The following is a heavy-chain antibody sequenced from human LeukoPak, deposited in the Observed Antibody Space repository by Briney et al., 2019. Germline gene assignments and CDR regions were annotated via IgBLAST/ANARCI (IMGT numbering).Heavy chain of an antibody. Sequence: SETLSLTCTVSGGSISSGGYYWSWIRQHPGKGLEWIGYIYYSGSTYYNPSLKSRVTISVDTSKNQFSLKLSSVTAADTAVYYCARGGYSYASHWGQGTLVTVSS. CDR3: ARGGYSYASH. J-gene: IGHJ4*02. V-gene: IGHV4-31*03. CDR2: IYYSGST. CDR1: GGSISSGGYY. D-gene: IGHD5-18*01.